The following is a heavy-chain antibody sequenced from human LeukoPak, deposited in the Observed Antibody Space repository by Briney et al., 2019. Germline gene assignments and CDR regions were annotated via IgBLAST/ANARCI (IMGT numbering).Heavy chain of an antibody. CDR1: GGSLSGYY. D-gene: IGHD1-20*01. CDR3: ARDRYNWNGEDS. Sequence: PSETLPLTCAVYGGSLSGYYWNWIRQPPGKGLEWIGEINHSGTTNYNPSLKSRVTISMNTSKNQFSLKLNSVTAADTALYYCARDRYNWNGEDSWGPGTLVTVAS. J-gene: IGHJ4*02. CDR2: INHSGTT. V-gene: IGHV4-34*01.